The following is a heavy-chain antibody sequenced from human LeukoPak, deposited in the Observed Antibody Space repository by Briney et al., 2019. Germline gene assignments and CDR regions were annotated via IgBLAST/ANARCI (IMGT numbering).Heavy chain of an antibody. V-gene: IGHV1-8*01. CDR3: ARVKYNWNDIFENWFDP. CDR1: GYTFTSFD. CDR2: MNYNSGNT. J-gene: IGHJ5*02. D-gene: IGHD1-1*01. Sequence: ASVKVSCKASGYTFTSFDINWVRQATGQGLEWMGWMNYNSGNTGYAQKFQGRVIMTRNISISTAYMELSSLRSEDSAVYYCARVKYNWNDIFENWFDPWGRGTLVTVSS.